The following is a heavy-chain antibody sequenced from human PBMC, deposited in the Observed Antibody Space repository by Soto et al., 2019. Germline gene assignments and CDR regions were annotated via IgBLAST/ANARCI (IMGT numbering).Heavy chain of an antibody. D-gene: IGHD6-6*01. Sequence: QVQLVESGGGVVRPGNSLTLACAASGFTFSGIAMHWVRQAPGKGLEWVAVVSYDATNKFYGESVKGRFTVSRDNSKNTLYLHMTSLRPEDTATYYCAKALSFTSSSLDSWGQGSLVIVS. CDR3: AKALSFTSSSLDS. V-gene: IGHV3-30*18. J-gene: IGHJ4*02. CDR1: GFTFSGIA. CDR2: VSYDATNK.